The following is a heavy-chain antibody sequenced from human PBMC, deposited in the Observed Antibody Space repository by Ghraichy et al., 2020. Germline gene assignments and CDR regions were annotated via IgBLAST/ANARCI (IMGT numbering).Heavy chain of an antibody. CDR2: ITAGGSAI. V-gene: IGHV3-23*01. CDR1: GFSFIDYT. CDR3: ATIIAASDTGFDY. Sequence: GGSLRLSCEASGFSFIDYTMHWVRQAPGMGLEWISAITAGGSAIDYAGSVKGRFTISRDNSKSTLYLEMTRLRAEDTAMYYCATIIAASDTGFDYWGQGTLVTVSS. D-gene: IGHD6-25*01. J-gene: IGHJ4*02.